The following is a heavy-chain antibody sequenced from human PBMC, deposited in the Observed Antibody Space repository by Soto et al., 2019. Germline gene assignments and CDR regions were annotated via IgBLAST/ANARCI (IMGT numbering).Heavy chain of an antibody. CDR3: AKFGMATTKRSPPYYIDY. V-gene: IGHV3-23*01. J-gene: IGHJ4*02. CDR2: ISGSGGGT. Sequence: PGGSRRLSCAASGFTFSSYAMSWVRQAPGKGLEWVSSISGSGGGTYYADSVKGRFTFSRDNSKNTLYLQMNSLRAEDTAVYYCAKFGMATTKRSPPYYIDYWGQGALVTVSS. D-gene: IGHD1-1*01. CDR1: GFTFSSYA.